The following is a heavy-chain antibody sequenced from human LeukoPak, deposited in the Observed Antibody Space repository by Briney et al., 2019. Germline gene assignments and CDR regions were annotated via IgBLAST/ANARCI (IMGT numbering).Heavy chain of an antibody. J-gene: IGHJ3*02. V-gene: IGHV4-38-2*02. CDR3: ARRMVTHSSDAFDI. CDR2: IYHSGST. D-gene: IGHD5-18*01. Sequence: PSETLSLTCTVSGYSISSGYYWGWIRQPPGKGLEWIGSIYHSGSTYYNPSLKSRVTISVDTSKNQFSLKLSSVTAADTAVYYCARRMVTHSSDAFDIWGQGTMVTVSS. CDR1: GYSISSGYY.